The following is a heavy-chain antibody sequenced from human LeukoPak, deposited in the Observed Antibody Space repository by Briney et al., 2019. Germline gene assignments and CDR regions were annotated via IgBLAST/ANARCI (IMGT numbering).Heavy chain of an antibody. CDR3: ARDSSSSLDY. V-gene: IGHV3-66*01. Sequence: GGSLRLSCAASGFTVSSNYMSWVRQAQGKGLEWVSVIYSGGSTYYADSVKGRFTISRDNSKNTLYLQMNSLRAEDTAVYYCARDSSSSLDYWGQGTLVTVSS. CDR1: GFTVSSNY. J-gene: IGHJ4*02. CDR2: IYSGGST. D-gene: IGHD2-15*01.